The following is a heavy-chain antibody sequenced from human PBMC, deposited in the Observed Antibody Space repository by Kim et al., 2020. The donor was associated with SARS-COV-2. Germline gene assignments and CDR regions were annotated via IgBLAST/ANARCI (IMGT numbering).Heavy chain of an antibody. D-gene: IGHD3-22*01. Sequence: ASVKVSCKASGYTFTSYGISWVRQAPGQGLEWMGWISAYNGNTNYAQKLQGRVTMTTDTSTSTAYMELRSLRSDDTAVYYCARDQPFPSDYYDSSGYPYDAFDIWGQGTIVTVSS. J-gene: IGHJ3*02. CDR3: ARDQPFPSDYYDSSGYPYDAFDI. V-gene: IGHV1-18*01. CDR1: GYTFTSYG. CDR2: ISAYNGNT.